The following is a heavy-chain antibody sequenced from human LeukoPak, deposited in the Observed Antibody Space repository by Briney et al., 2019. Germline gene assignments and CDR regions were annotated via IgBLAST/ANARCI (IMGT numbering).Heavy chain of an antibody. CDR3: ARGMVRGLPYYFDY. Sequence: GGSLRLSCAASGFTFSDCYMSWIRQAPGKGLEWVSYISSSGSTIYYADSVKGRFTISRDNAKNSLYLQMNSLRAEDTAVYYCARGMVRGLPYYFDYWGQGTLVTVSS. J-gene: IGHJ4*02. CDR2: ISSSGSTI. V-gene: IGHV3-11*04. D-gene: IGHD3-10*01. CDR1: GFTFSDCY.